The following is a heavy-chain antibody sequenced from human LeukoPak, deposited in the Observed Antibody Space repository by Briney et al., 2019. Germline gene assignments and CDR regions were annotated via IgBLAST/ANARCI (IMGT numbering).Heavy chain of an antibody. J-gene: IGHJ4*02. D-gene: IGHD4-17*01. CDR3: TRMTTGHDY. CDR2: INHSGYT. CDR1: GVSFNDYY. V-gene: IGHV4-34*01. Sequence: SETLSLTCAVSGVSFNDYYWSWVRQTPGKGLEWIGEINHSGYTNDSPSLKSRVTLSIDTSRKQFSLNVRSVTVADAGIYYCTRMTTGHDYWGQGTLVTVSS.